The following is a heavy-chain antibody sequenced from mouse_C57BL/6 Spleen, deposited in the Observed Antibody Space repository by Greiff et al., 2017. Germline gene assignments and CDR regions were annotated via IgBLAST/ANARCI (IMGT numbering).Heavy chain of an antibody. J-gene: IGHJ2*01. CDR3: ARTYDGYYGY. Sequence: QVQLQQSGAELVMPGASVKLSCKASGYTFHSYWMHWVKPRPGQGLEWIGEIGPSDSYTKYNQKFKGKSTLTVDKATSTAYMQRSSLTSEASAVYYSARTYDGYYGYWGKGTTRTVSS. CDR2: IGPSDSYT. D-gene: IGHD2-3*01. CDR1: GYTFHSYW. V-gene: IGHV1-69*01.